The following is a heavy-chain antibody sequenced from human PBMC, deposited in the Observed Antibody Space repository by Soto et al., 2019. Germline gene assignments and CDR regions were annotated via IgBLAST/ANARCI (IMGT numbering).Heavy chain of an antibody. V-gene: IGHV4-31*03. CDR2: IYHIGSP. Sequence: QVQLQESGPGLVKPSQTLSLTCTVSGRSVSSGGYYWTWIRQHPGRGLEWIGYIYHIGSPYYNPSLESRVTISLDTSKNQFSLNPTSVTAADTAIYYCVRDRAMDSSGHWFDTWGQGTLVSVSS. CDR1: GRSVSSGGYY. CDR3: VRDRAMDSSGHWFDT. J-gene: IGHJ5*02. D-gene: IGHD3-22*01.